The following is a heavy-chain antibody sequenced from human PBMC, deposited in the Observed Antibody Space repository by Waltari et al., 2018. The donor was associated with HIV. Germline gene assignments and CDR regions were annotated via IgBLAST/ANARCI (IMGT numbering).Heavy chain of an antibody. J-gene: IGHJ4*02. CDR3: TRQTLINVFNY. V-gene: IGHV4-34*01. CDR2: ISQGGKP. Sequence: QVQLQQGGEGLLRASETLSLTCPVPGGSLRGYYWTWIRQTPGGRLEWIGDISQGGKPNYNPSLESRVTISGDTSKNQLFLNLTSVTAADTAMYYCTRQTLINVFNYWGQGSLVSVSS. CDR1: GGSLRGYY. D-gene: IGHD3-10*01.